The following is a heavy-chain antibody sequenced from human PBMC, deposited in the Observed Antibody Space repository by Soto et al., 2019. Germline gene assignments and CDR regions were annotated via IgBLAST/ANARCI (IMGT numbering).Heavy chain of an antibody. CDR1: GFTFSSYW. CDR2: IKKDGSEK. V-gene: IGHV3-7*03. J-gene: IGHJ3*02. Sequence: GGSLRLSCEASGFTFSSYWMSWVRQGLGKGLEWVANIKKDGSEKYYVDSVKGRFTISRDNAKNSLYLQMNSLRAEDTAVYYCARSGAHDAFDIWGQGTMVTVSS. D-gene: IGHD1-26*01. CDR3: ARSGAHDAFDI.